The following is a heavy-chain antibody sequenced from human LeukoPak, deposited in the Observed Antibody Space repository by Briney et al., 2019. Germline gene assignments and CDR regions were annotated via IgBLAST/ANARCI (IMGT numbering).Heavy chain of an antibody. CDR2: IYYSGST. V-gene: IGHV4-59*08. CDR1: GGTISSYY. J-gene: IGHJ4*02. Sequence: SETLSLTCTVSGGTISSYYWSWIREPPGKGLEWIGHIYYSGSTNYNPSLKSRVTISVDTSKNQFSLKLSSVTATDTAVYYCARLRPFPAYFDYWGQGTLVTVSS. CDR3: ARLRPFPAYFDY.